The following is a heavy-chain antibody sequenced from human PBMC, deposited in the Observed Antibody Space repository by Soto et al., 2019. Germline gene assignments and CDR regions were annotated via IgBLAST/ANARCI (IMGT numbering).Heavy chain of an antibody. J-gene: IGHJ6*01. CDR2: IYPGDSDT. D-gene: IGHD6-13*01. V-gene: IGHV5-51*01. CDR1: GYSFTTYW. Sequence: GESLKISCKGSGYSFTTYWIGWVRQMPGKGLEGMVIIYPGDSDTRYSPSFQGQVTISADKYINTTYLQWSSLKASETAIYYCARQAAARKYYYAMDVWGQGITVTVSS. CDR3: ARQAAARKYYYAMDV.